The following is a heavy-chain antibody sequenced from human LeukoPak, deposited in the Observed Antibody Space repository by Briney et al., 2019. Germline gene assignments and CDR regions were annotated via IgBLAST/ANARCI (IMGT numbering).Heavy chain of an antibody. D-gene: IGHD6-6*01. J-gene: IGHJ6*03. V-gene: IGHV4-4*07. CDR1: GGSISSYY. Sequence: SETLSLTCTVSGGSISSYYWSWIRQPAGKGLEWIGRIYSSGSTDYNPSLKSRVTMSVDTSKNQISLNLSSVTAADTAVYFCARAKQVAYYYYYMDVWGKGTTVTVSS. CDR3: ARAKQVAYYYYYMDV. CDR2: IYSSGST.